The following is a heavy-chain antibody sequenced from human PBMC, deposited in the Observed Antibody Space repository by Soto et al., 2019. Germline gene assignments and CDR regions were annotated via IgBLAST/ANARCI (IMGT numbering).Heavy chain of an antibody. CDR2: IYWNDDK. D-gene: IGHD5-18*01. V-gene: IGHV2-5*01. J-gene: IGHJ6*02. Sequence: GPELVQPKHSLRLECTFCGLSLSKGGVGVVWIRQPPGKALEWLALIYWNDDKRYSPSLKSRLTITKDTSKNQVVLTMTNMDPVDTATYYCAHSTELCYYVMAFLVQRTSVTVSS. CDR3: AHSTELCYYVMAF. CDR1: GLSLSKGGVG.